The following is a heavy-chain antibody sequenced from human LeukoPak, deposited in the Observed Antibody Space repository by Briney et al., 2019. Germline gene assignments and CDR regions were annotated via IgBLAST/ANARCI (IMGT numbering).Heavy chain of an antibody. D-gene: IGHD6-19*01. J-gene: IGHJ4*02. V-gene: IGHV3-23*01. CDR2: ISGSGGST. CDR3: TSPPSIAVADPFDS. Sequence: PGGSLRLSCAASGFTFSSYAMSWVRQAPGKGLEWVSAISGSGGSTYYADSVKGRFTISRDNSKNTLYLQMNSLRAEDTAVYYCTSPPSIAVADPFDSWGQGTLVTVSS. CDR1: GFTFSSYA.